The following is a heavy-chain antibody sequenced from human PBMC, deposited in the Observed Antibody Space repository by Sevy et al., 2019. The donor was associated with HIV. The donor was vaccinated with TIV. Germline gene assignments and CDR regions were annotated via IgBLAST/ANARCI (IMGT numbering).Heavy chain of an antibody. Sequence: SETLSLTCAVSGYSISSDYYWGWIRQPPGKGLEWIGSIYHSGSTYYNPSLKSRVTISVDTSKNQFSLKLSSVTAADTAVYYCARGGVIWAFDIWGQGTMVTVSS. J-gene: IGHJ3*02. V-gene: IGHV4-38-2*01. CDR2: IYHSGST. CDR3: ARGGVIWAFDI. D-gene: IGHD3-10*01. CDR1: GYSISSDYY.